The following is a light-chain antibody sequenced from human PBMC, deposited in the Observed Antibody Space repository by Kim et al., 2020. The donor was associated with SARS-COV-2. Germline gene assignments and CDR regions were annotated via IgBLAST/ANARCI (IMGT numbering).Light chain of an antibody. Sequence: SPGERVTLSCRASQSVSNKLAWYQQKPGQAPRLLIYGASTRATGIPARFSGSGSGTEFTLAISSLQSEDFAVYYCQQYYNWPPVTFGEGTKVDIK. CDR2: GAS. CDR3: QQYYNWPPVT. CDR1: QSVSNK. J-gene: IGKJ4*01. V-gene: IGKV3-15*01.